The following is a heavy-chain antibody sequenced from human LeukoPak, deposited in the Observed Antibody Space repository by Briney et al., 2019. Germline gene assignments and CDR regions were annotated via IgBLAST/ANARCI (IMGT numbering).Heavy chain of an antibody. V-gene: IGHV1-18*01. CDR1: GYTFTSYG. Sequence: ASVKVSCKASGYTFTSYGISWVRQAPGQGLEWMGWISAYNGNTNYAQKLQGRVTMTTDTSTSTAYMELRSLRPDDTAVYYCATRVRNAGGSRLGDYWGQGTLVTVSS. D-gene: IGHD2-15*01. CDR3: ATRVRNAGGSRLGDY. J-gene: IGHJ4*02. CDR2: ISAYNGNT.